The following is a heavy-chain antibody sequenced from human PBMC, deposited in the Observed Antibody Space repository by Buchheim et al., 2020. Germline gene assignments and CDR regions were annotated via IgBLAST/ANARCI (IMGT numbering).Heavy chain of an antibody. Sequence: QVQLQQWGAGLLKPSETLSLTCAVYNGSFSDYYWSWIRQPPGKGLEWIGEINHSGSTNYNSSLRSRVTTSVDTSKNQSSLKLSSVTAADTAVYYCARMGGNGMDVWGQGTT. CDR1: NGSFSDYY. CDR2: INHSGST. V-gene: IGHV4-34*01. J-gene: IGHJ6*02. CDR3: ARMGGNGMDV.